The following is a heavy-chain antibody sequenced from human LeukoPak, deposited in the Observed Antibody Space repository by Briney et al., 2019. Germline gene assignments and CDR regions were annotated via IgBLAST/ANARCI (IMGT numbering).Heavy chain of an antibody. CDR1: GFTFSSYG. CDR2: IRYDGSNK. CDR3: ARGHYYGSGSIYPLQFDP. J-gene: IGHJ5*02. Sequence: GGSLRLSCAASGFTFSSYGMHWVRQAPGKGLEWVAFIRYDGSNKYYADSVKGRFTISRDNSKNTLCLQMNSLRAEDTAVYYCARGHYYGSGSIYPLQFDPWGQGTLVTVSS. V-gene: IGHV3-30*02. D-gene: IGHD3-10*01.